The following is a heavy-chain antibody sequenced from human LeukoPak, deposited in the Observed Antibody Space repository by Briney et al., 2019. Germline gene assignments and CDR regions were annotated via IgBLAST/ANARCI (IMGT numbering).Heavy chain of an antibody. D-gene: IGHD3-3*01. CDR1: GFTFSRYS. J-gene: IGHJ3*02. V-gene: IGHV3-21*01. CDR3: ARGSRFGVVGCDVFDI. CDR2: ISISSNYI. Sequence: GGSLRLSCAASGFTFSRYSMNWVRQAPGKGLEWVSSISISSNYIYYADSVKGRFTISRDNAKNSLYLQVTSLRAEDTVVYYCARGSRFGVVGCDVFDIWGQGTVVTVFS.